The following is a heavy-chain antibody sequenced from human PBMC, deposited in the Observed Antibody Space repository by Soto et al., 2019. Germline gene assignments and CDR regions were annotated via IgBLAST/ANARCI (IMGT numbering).Heavy chain of an antibody. D-gene: IGHD4-17*01. CDR1: GYTFTGYY. CDR3: ASPSQLYGDYNALDY. J-gene: IGHJ4*02. CDR2: INPNSGGT. Sequence: QVQLVQSGAEVKKPGASVKVSCKASGYTFTGYYMHWVRQAPGQGLEWMGWINPNSGGTNYAQKFQGRVTMTRDTSISTAYMELGRLRSDDTAVYYCASPSQLYGDYNALDYWGQGTLVTVSS. V-gene: IGHV1-2*02.